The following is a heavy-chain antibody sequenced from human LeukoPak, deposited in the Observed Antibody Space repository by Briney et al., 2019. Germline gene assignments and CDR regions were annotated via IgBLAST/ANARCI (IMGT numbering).Heavy chain of an antibody. J-gene: IGHJ4*02. V-gene: IGHV3-74*01. CDR2: INSDGSST. CDR3: ARTFSSSWYD. Sequence: PGGSLRLSCAASGFTSNTYWMHWVRQAPGKGLVWVARINSDGSSTNNADSVKGRFTITRDNAKNTLYLQMNSLRAEDTAVYYCARTFSSSWYDWGQGTLVTVSS. D-gene: IGHD6-13*01. CDR1: GFTSNTYW.